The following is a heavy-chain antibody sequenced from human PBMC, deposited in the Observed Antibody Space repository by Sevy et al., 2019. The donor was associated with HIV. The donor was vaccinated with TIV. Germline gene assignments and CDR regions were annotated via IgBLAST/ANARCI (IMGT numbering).Heavy chain of an antibody. CDR1: GDSISGYY. CDR3: ARDIEKDYDFWSGYRYYGMDV. J-gene: IGHJ6*02. Sequence: KLSETLSLTCTVSGDSISGYYWSWIRQPPGKGLEWIGYIYYSGRTNYNPSLKSRVTISEDRSKNQLSLKLTSVTAADTAVYYCARDIEKDYDFWSGYRYYGMDVWGQGTTVTVSS. V-gene: IGHV4-59*01. CDR2: IYYSGRT. D-gene: IGHD3-3*01.